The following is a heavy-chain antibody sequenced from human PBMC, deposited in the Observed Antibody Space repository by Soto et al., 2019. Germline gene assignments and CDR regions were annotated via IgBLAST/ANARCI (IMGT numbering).Heavy chain of an antibody. J-gene: IGHJ6*03. CDR1: GVTFNNYT. CDR2: IIPALGTA. V-gene: IGHV1-69*08. D-gene: IGHD2-2*01. CDR3: ARQHCSGTNCPDYYYYLDV. Sequence: QVQLEQSGAEMRKPGSSVKVSCKASGVTFNNYTITWVRQAPGQGLEWMGGIIPALGTATYPQNFQGRVIFTADRPTGTAYMELSSLISEDTAVYYCARQHCSGTNCPDYYYYLDVWGKGTTDTVSS.